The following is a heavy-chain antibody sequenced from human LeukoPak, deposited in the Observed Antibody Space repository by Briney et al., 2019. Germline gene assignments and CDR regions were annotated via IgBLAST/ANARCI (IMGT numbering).Heavy chain of an antibody. J-gene: IGHJ4*02. CDR1: GDSFSSNSAA. V-gene: IGHV6-1*01. D-gene: IGHD6-19*01. CDR3: ARESAGTYYFDY. CDR2: TYYRSKWYN. Sequence: SQTLSLTSAISGDSFSSNSAAWNWLRQSPSRGLEWVGRTYYRSKWYNNYALSVKSRMTVNPDTSKNQISLQLNSVTPEDTAVYYCARESAGTYYFDYWGQGALVTVSS.